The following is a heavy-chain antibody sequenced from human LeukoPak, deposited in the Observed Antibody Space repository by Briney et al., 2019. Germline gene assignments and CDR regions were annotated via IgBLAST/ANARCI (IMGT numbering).Heavy chain of an antibody. CDR2: IYHSGST. CDR3: ARYDYVWGSYRYGPRFDY. D-gene: IGHD3-16*02. CDR1: GGSISSSNW. Sequence: SGTLSLTCAVSGGSISSSNWWSWVRQPPGKGLEWIGEIYHSGSTNYNPSLKSRVTISVDTSKNQFSLKLSSVTAADTAVYYCARYDYVWGSYRYGPRFDYWGQGTLVTVSS. J-gene: IGHJ4*02. V-gene: IGHV4-4*02.